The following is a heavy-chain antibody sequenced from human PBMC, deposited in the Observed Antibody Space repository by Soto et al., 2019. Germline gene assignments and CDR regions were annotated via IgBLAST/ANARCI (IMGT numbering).Heavy chain of an antibody. CDR2: IWYDGSNK. J-gene: IGHJ4*02. D-gene: IGHD1-26*01. V-gene: IGHV3-33*01. Sequence: SLRLSCAASRFTFSSYGMHWVRQAPGKGLEWVAVIWYDGSNKYYADSVKGRFTISRDNSKNTLYLQMNSLRAEDTAVYYCASILVGATTAFDYWGQGTLVTVSS. CDR3: ASILVGATTAFDY. CDR1: RFTFSSYG.